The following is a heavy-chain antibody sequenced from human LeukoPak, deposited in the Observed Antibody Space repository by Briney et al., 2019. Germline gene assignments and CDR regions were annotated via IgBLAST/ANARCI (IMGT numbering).Heavy chain of an antibody. CDR2: INHSGST. J-gene: IGHJ5*02. V-gene: IGHV4-34*01. CDR1: GGSFSGYY. Sequence: SETLSLTCAVYGGSFSGYYWSWVRQPPGKGLEWIGEINHSGSTNYNPSLKSRVTISVDTSKNQFSLKLSSVTAADTAVYYCARGRGSGSYFWFDPWGQGTLVTVSS. D-gene: IGHD1-26*01. CDR3: ARGRGSGSYFWFDP.